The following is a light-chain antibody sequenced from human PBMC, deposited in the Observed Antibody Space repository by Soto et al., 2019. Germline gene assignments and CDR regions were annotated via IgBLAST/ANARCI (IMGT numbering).Light chain of an antibody. CDR1: QSVTSN. CDR2: DAY. V-gene: IGKV3-15*01. Sequence: DIVLTQSPATLSLSPGDRATLSCRGSQSVTSNFAWYQQKPCQAPRLLIYDAYTRATGIPARFSGSGSGTEFTLTISSLQSEDFAVYYCQQXNNWPPWTCGRGTKVDIK. J-gene: IGKJ1*01. CDR3: QQXNNWPPWT.